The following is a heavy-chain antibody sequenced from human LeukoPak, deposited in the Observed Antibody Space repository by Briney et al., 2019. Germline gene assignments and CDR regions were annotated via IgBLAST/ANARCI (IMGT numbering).Heavy chain of an antibody. CDR3: ASSFFSGSPYYFDY. Sequence: GGSLRLSCAASGFTFSSYWMSWVRQAPGKGLEWVANIKQDGSEKYYVDSVKGRFTISRDNAKNSLYLQMNSLRAEDTAVYYCASSFFSGSPYYFDYWGQGTLVTVSS. J-gene: IGHJ4*02. D-gene: IGHD3-10*01. CDR2: IKQDGSEK. V-gene: IGHV3-7*01. CDR1: GFTFSSYW.